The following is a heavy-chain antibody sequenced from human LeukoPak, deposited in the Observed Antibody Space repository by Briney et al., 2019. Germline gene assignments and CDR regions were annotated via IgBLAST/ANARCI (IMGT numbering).Heavy chain of an antibody. CDR3: ARSYIAVAVCWFDL. CDR1: GSSISSYY. CDR2: IYTNGST. J-gene: IGHJ5*02. D-gene: IGHD6-19*01. Sequence: SETLSLTCTVSGSSISSYYWSWIRQPAGKGLEWIGRIYTNGSTNYNPSLKSRVTMSVDTSKNQFSLKLSSVTAADTAVYYCARSYIAVAVCWFDLWGQGTLVTVSS. V-gene: IGHV4-4*07.